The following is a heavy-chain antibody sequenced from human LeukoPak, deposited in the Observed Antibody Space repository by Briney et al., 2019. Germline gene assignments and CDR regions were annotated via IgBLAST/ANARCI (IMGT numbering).Heavy chain of an antibody. J-gene: IGHJ4*02. CDR2: IYTSGNT. CDR3: ARRWVQLWPFDY. V-gene: IGHV4-4*07. Sequence: SETLSLTCTVSGGSISSYYWSWIRQPAGKGLEWIGRIYTSGNTNYNPSLKSRVTMSVDTSKNQFSLKLSSVTAADTAVYYCARRWVQLWPFDYWGQGTLVTVSS. D-gene: IGHD5-18*01. CDR1: GGSISSYY.